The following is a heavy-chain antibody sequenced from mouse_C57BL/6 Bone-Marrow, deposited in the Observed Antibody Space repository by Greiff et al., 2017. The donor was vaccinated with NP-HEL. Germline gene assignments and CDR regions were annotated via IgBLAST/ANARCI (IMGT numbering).Heavy chain of an antibody. V-gene: IGHV1-64*01. CDR3: ANYKGFAY. J-gene: IGHJ3*01. CDR2: IHPNSGST. D-gene: IGHD2-12*01. CDR1: GYTFTSYW. Sequence: QVQLKESGAELVKPGASVKLSCKASGYTFTSYWMHWVKQRPGQGLEWIGMIHPNSGSTNYNEKFKSKATLTVDKASSTAYMQLSSLTSEDSAVYYCANYKGFAYWGQGTLVTVSA.